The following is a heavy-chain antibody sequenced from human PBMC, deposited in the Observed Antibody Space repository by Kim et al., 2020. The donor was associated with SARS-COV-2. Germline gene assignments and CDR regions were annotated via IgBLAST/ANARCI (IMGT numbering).Heavy chain of an antibody. V-gene: IGHV1-3*01. D-gene: IGHD5-12*01. CDR2: INAGNGNT. CDR3: AKSGERYSGYLDAFDI. CDR1: GYTFTSYA. J-gene: IGHJ3*02. Sequence: ASVKVSCKASGYTFTSYAMHWVRQAPGQRLEWMGWINAGNGNTKYSQKFQGRVTITRDTSASTAYMELSSLRSEDTAVYYCAKSGERYSGYLDAFDIWGQGTMVTVSS.